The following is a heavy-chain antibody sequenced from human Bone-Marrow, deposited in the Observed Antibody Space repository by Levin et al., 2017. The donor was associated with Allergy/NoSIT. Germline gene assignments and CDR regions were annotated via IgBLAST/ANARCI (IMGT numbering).Heavy chain of an antibody. D-gene: IGHD2-15*01. V-gene: IGHV3-23*01. Sequence: LSLTCAASGFTFSSHGMSWVRQAPGKGLEWVAGFSGNSGSAFYADSVRGRFTISRDNSRNTLYLQMNSLRVEDTAIYYCAEDQDPGWLPYFDYWGQGTLVTVSS. CDR3: AEDQDPGWLPYFDY. J-gene: IGHJ4*02. CDR1: GFTFSSHG. CDR2: FSGNSGSA.